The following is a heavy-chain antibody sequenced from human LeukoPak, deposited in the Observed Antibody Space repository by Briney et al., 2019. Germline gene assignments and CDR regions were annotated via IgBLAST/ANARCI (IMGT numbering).Heavy chain of an antibody. CDR1: GFTFSSYG. D-gene: IGHD1-26*01. V-gene: IGHV3-48*04. Sequence: GGSLRLSCAASGFTFSSYGMHWVRQAPGKGLEWVSYISSSGSTIYYADSVKGRFTISRDNAKNSLYLQMNSLRAEDTAVYYCARVGSSPLDYWGQGTLVTVSS. CDR2: ISSSGSTI. CDR3: ARVGSSPLDY. J-gene: IGHJ4*02.